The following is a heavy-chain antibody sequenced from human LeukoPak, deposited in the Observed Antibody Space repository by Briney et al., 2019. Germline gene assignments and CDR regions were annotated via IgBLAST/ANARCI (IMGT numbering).Heavy chain of an antibody. J-gene: IGHJ4*02. CDR1: GFTFSSYA. CDR3: ARDRGGSYYYFDY. V-gene: IGHV3-64*01. D-gene: IGHD1-26*01. Sequence: GGSLRLSCAASGFTFSSYAMHWVRQAPGKGLEYVSAISSNGGSTYYANSVKGRFTISRDSSKNTLYLQMGSLRAEDMAVYYCARDRGGSYYYFDYWGQGTLVTVSS. CDR2: ISSNGGST.